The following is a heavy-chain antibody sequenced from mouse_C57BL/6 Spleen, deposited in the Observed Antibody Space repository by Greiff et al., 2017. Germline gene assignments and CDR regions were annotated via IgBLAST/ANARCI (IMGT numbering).Heavy chain of an antibody. CDR1: GFTFSDYG. CDR3: ARLLRWYFDV. V-gene: IGHV5-17*01. Sequence: EVMLVESGGGLVKPGGSLKLSCAASGFTFSDYGMHWVRQAPEKGLEWVAYISSGSSTIYYADTVKGRFTISRDNAKTTLFLQMTSLRSEDTAMYYCARLLRWYFDVWGTGTTVTVSS. CDR2: ISSGSSTI. D-gene: IGHD1-1*01. J-gene: IGHJ1*03.